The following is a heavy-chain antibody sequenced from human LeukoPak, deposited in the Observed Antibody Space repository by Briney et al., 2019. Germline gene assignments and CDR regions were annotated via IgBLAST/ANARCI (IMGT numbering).Heavy chain of an antibody. V-gene: IGHV3-21*01. CDR1: GFALKSYS. CDR3: ARVAVSGPTGWFDS. CDR2: ISSTSAYI. D-gene: IGHD2-8*02. Sequence: SGGSLRLSCAGSGFALKSYSLTWVRQAPGKGLEWVSSISSTSAYIHYADSVKGRFTISRDNVDNVVYLEMNSLGAEDTATYYCARVAVSGPTGWFDSWGQGTLVIVSS. J-gene: IGHJ5*01.